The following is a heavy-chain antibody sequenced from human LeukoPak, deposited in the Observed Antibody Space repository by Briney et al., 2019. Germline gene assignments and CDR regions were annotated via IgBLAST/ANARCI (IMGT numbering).Heavy chain of an antibody. V-gene: IGHV3-74*01. Sequence: GGSLRLSCAASGFSFRSCWMHWVRQAPGKELVWVSRINGDGSTTNYADSVRGRFTISGDNAKNTLYLQMNSLRADDSAVYFCASLVGGYYPPVEAFDVWGQGTMVTVSS. J-gene: IGHJ3*01. CDR3: ASLVGGYYPPVEAFDV. D-gene: IGHD3-3*01. CDR1: GFSFRSCW. CDR2: INGDGSTT.